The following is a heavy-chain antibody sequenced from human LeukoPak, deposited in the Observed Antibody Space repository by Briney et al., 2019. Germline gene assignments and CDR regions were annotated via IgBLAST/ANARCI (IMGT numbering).Heavy chain of an antibody. CDR1: GFTFSSYW. Sequence: QPGRSLRLSCAASGFTFSSYWMSSVRQAPGKGLEWVANIKQGGSEKYHVECVKGRFTNSRDNAKNSLYLQMNSLRAEDTAVYYCARALRWGPMPGYCSGGSCYAFDYWGQGTLVTVSS. V-gene: IGHV3-7*01. J-gene: IGHJ4*02. CDR2: IKQGGSEK. D-gene: IGHD2-15*01. CDR3: ARALRWGPMPGYCSGGSCYAFDY.